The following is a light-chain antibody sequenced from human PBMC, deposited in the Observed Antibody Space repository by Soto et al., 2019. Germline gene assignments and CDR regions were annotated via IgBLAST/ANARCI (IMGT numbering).Light chain of an antibody. CDR2: GAS. CDR3: QYYGTSPQT. J-gene: IGKJ1*01. Sequence: EIVLTQSPATLSLSPGERATLSCRASQSVSSSALAWYQQKPGQAPRRLIYGASSRATGIPDRFSGSGSGTDFTLTISRLEPEDFAVYYCQYYGTSPQTFGQGTKVDIK. V-gene: IGKV3-20*01. CDR1: QSVSSSA.